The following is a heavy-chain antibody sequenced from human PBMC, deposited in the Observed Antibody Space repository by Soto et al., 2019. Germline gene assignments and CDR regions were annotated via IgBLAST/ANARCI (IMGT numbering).Heavy chain of an antibody. CDR1: GFTFSSYA. D-gene: IGHD3-3*01. Sequence: LRLSCAASGFTFSSYAMHWVRQAPGKGLEWVAVISYDGSNKYYADSVKGRFTISRDNSKNTLYLQMNSLRAEDTAVYYCARDSVYYDFWSGYPVGYYGMDVWGQGTTVTVSS. CDR2: ISYDGSNK. V-gene: IGHV3-30-3*01. J-gene: IGHJ6*02. CDR3: ARDSVYYDFWSGYPVGYYGMDV.